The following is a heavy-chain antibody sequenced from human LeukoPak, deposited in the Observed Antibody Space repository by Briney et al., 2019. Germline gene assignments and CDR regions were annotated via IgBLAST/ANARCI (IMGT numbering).Heavy chain of an antibody. J-gene: IGHJ4*02. V-gene: IGHV3-30*02. D-gene: IGHD3-22*01. Sequence: GGSLRLSCAASGFTFNSNGMHWVRQAPGKGLEWVAFIRYDGNTKYYADSVKGRFTISRDNAKKSLYLQMNSLRVEDTAVYYCATLDFDSSGSYYDYWGQGAPVTVSS. CDR2: IRYDGNTK. CDR3: ATLDFDSSGSYYDY. CDR1: GFTFNSNG.